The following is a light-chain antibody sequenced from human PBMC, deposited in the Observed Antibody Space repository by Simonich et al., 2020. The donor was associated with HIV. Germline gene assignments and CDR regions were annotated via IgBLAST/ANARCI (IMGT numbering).Light chain of an antibody. CDR3: SSYTSSSTWV. V-gene: IGLV2-14*02. Sequence: QSALTQPASVSGSPGQSITISCPGTNSDVGSFNFVSWYKQHPGKAPKIMIFDVSKRPSGVANRFSGSKSGNTASLTISGLQAEDEADYYCSSYTSSSTWVFGGGTKLTVL. J-gene: IGLJ3*02. CDR1: NSDVGSFNF. CDR2: DVS.